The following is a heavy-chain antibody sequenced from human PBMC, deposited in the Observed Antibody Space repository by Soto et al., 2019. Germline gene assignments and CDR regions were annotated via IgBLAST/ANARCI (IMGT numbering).Heavy chain of an antibody. J-gene: IGHJ4*02. V-gene: IGHV1-69*01. D-gene: IGHD6-25*01. CDR2: IIPIFGTA. CDR3: ARGSSSGAVTPDDY. CDR1: GDTFSSYA. Sequence: QVQLVQAGAEVKKPGSSVKVSCKASGDTFSSYAISWVRQAPGQGLEWMGGIIPIFGTANYAQKFQGRVTITADESTSTAYMELSSLRSEDTAVYYCARGSSSGAVTPDDYWGQGTLVTVSS.